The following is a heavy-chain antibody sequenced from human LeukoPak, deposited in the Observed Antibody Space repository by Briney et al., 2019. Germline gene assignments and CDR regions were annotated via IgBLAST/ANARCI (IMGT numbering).Heavy chain of an antibody. D-gene: IGHD4-17*01. Sequence: GGSLRLSCAASGFTFSSYYMNWVRQAPGKGLEWVSSISSSSSYIYYADSLKGRFTISRDNAKNSLYLQVNSLRAEDTAVYYCARGEYGDHYLGYYYYGMDVWGQGTTVTVSS. V-gene: IGHV3-21*01. CDR2: ISSSSSYI. CDR3: ARGEYGDHYLGYYYYGMDV. CDR1: GFTFSSYY. J-gene: IGHJ6*02.